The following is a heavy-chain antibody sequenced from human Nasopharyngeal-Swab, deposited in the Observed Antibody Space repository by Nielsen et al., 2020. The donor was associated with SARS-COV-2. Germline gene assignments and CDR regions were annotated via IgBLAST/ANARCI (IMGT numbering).Heavy chain of an antibody. CDR3: AKDDFCPACAFDV. CDR1: GFDFWKYA. V-gene: IGHV3-23*01. CDR2: VSNNDGSLT. J-gene: IGHJ3*01. D-gene: IGHD2-21*02. Sequence: GESLKISCAASGFDFWKYAMSWVRQAPGKGLEWVSTVSNNDGSLTFYADSVKGRFTISRDTSKNTVSPQMNSLRAEDTAVYYCAKDDFCPACAFDVWGQGTIVTVSS.